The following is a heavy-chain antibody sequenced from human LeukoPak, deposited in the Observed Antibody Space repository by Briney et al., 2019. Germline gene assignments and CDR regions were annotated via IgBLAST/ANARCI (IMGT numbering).Heavy chain of an antibody. V-gene: IGHV4-39*07. CDR3: ARAQVGAPTDL. J-gene: IGHJ5*02. CDR1: GGSIGSSSYY. Sequence: PSETLSLTCTVSGGSIGSSSYYWGWIRQPPGKGLEWIGSIYYSGSTYYNPSLKSRVTISVDTSKNQFSLKLSSVTAADTAVYYCARAQVGAPTDLWGQGTLVTVSS. D-gene: IGHD1-26*01. CDR2: IYYSGST.